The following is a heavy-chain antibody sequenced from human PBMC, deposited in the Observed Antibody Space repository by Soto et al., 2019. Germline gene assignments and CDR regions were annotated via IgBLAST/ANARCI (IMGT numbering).Heavy chain of an antibody. CDR1: GGSISAYY. CDR2: IYYSGST. J-gene: IGHJ5*02. D-gene: IGHD1-26*01. V-gene: IGHV4-59*01. Sequence: LSLTCTFSGGSISAYYWSWIRQPPGKGLEWIGHIYYSGSTNYSPSLKSRVTISIDTSKRQFSLKLRSVTAADTAVYYCARVGSGSYYDFNWFDPWGQGKVVTVSS. CDR3: ARVGSGSYYDFNWFDP.